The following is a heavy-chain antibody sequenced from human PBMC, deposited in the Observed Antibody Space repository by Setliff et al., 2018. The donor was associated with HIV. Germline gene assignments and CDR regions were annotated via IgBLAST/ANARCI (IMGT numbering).Heavy chain of an antibody. V-gene: IGHV3-21*01. CDR2: ISRSGSYI. D-gene: IGHD2-2*01. CDR3: ARSRSTRDAFDI. CDR1: GFSFFNFA. J-gene: IGHJ3*02. Sequence: PGGSLRLSCATSGFSFFNFALNWVRQAPGKGLEWVSSISRSGSYIYYADSVKGRFTISRDDATKSLFLQMDSLRAEDTAVYYCARSRSTRDAFDIWGQGTMVTVSS.